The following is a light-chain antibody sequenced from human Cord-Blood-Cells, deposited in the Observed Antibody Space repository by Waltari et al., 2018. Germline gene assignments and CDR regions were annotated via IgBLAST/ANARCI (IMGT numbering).Light chain of an antibody. CDR1: SSDVGRYNL. CDR2: EGS. V-gene: IGLV2-23*01. J-gene: IGLJ1*01. Sequence: QSALTQPAPVSVSPGQSLTISCTGTSSDVGRYNLVSWYQQHPGKAPKLMIYEGSKRPSGVSNRFSGSKSGNTASLTIAGLQAEDEADYYCCSYAGSSTYVFGTGTKVTVL. CDR3: CSYAGSSTYV.